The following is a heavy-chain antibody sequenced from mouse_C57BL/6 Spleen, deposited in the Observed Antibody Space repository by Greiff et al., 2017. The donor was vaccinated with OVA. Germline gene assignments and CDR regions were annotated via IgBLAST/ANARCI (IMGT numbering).Heavy chain of an antibody. D-gene: IGHD2-5*01. CDR3: ARLYSNYLDY. Sequence: VQLQQPGAELVRPGSSVKLSCKASGYTFTSYWMHWVKQRPIQGLEWIGNIDPSDSETHYNQKFKDKATLTVDKSSSTAYMQLSSLTSEDSAVYYCARLYSNYLDYWGQGTTLTVSS. CDR1: GYTFTSYW. CDR2: IDPSDSET. J-gene: IGHJ2*01. V-gene: IGHV1-52*01.